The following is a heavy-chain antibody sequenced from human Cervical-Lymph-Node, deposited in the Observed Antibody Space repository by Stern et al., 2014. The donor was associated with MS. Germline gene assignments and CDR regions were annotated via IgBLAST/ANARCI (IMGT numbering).Heavy chain of an antibody. J-gene: IGHJ4*02. Sequence: QVQLQESGPGLVKPSETLSLTCTVSGGSVSSGSSYWSWIRQPPGKTLEWIGYVHYGGSTNYNPSLRSRVTISIDTSKNQFYLKVNSVTAADTAVYYCARDSRTGGNYFDYWGQGTLVTVSS. CDR1: GGSVSSGSSY. CDR2: VHYGGST. CDR3: ARDSRTGGNYFDY. V-gene: IGHV4-61*01. D-gene: IGHD2-15*01.